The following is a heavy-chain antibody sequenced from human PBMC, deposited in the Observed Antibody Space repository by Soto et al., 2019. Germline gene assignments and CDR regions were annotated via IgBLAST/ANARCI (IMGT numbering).Heavy chain of an antibody. CDR1: GYSFTSYW. J-gene: IGHJ6*04. CDR2: IYPGDSDT. CDR3: ARDIDGNYYGMDV. V-gene: IGHV5-51*01. D-gene: IGHD2-15*01. Sequence: GESLKISCMGSGYSFTSYWIGWVRQMPGKGLEWMGIIYPGDSDTRYSPSFQGQVTISADKSISTAYLQWSSLKASDTAMYYCARDIDGNYYGMDVWGKGTMVTVSS.